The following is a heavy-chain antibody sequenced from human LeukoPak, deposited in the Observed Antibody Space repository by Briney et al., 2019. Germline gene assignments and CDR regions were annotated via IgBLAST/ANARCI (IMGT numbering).Heavy chain of an antibody. Sequence: SETLSLTCTLSGDSISSSSYYWRWIRQPPGKGLEWIGDIYYRGSTYYNPSLKSRVSISIDTSNNQFSLTLNSATAADTALYFCARRRYYDSTGYLDWGQGTLVTVSS. D-gene: IGHD3-22*01. CDR3: ARRRYYDSTGYLD. J-gene: IGHJ1*01. CDR1: GDSISSSSYY. CDR2: IYYRGST. V-gene: IGHV4-39*01.